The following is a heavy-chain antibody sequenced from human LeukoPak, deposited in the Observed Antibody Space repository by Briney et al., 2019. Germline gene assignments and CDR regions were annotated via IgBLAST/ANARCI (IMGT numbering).Heavy chain of an antibody. CDR1: GFTFDDYA. CDR3: AKDGVVAALGDNWFDP. Sequence: GGSLRLSCAASGFTFDDYAMHWVRQAPGKGLEWVSPITWNGGSTYYADSVQGRFTISRDNSKNSLYLQMNSLSTEDTAFYYCAKDGVVAALGDNWFDPWGQGTLVTVSS. V-gene: IGHV3-43D*03. J-gene: IGHJ5*02. D-gene: IGHD2-15*01. CDR2: ITWNGGST.